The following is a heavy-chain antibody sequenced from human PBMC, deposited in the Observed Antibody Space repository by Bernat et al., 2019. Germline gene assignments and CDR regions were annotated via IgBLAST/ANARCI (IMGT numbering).Heavy chain of an antibody. V-gene: IGHV3-21*01. J-gene: IGHJ6*02. CDR1: GFTFSSYS. CDR3: ARDRRDEMATIDLLVYYYYGMDV. Sequence: EVQLVESGGGLVKPGGSLRLSCAASGFTFSSYSMNWVRQAPGKGLEWVSSISSSSSYIYYADSVKGRFTISRDNAKNSLYLQMNSLRAEDTAVYYCARDRRDEMATIDLLVYYYYGMDVWGQGTTVTVSS. D-gene: IGHD5-24*01. CDR2: ISSSSSYI.